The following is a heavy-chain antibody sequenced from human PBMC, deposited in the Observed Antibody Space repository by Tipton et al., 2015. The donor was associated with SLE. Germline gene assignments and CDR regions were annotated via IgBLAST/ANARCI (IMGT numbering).Heavy chain of an antibody. V-gene: IGHV3-21*01. CDR3: ARGEVLSWGSGYYYYMDV. D-gene: IGHD7-27*01. J-gene: IGHJ6*03. CDR1: GLTMRGNY. Sequence: GSLRLSCVLSGLTMRGNYMSWVRHTPGKGLEWVSSISSSSSYIYYADSVKGRFTISRDNAKNSLYLQMNSLRAEDTTVYYCARGEVLSWGSGYYYYMDVWGKGTTVTVSS. CDR2: ISSSSSYI.